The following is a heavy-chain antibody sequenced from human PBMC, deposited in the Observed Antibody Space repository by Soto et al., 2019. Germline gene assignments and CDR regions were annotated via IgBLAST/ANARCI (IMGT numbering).Heavy chain of an antibody. CDR2: ISSDGATI. V-gene: IGHV3-48*03. Sequence: EVQMVESGGGLVQPGGSLRLSCEVSGLTFSKFEMTWVRQAPGQGLEWVSSISSDGATIYYADSVKGRFTISRDNDKNLIYLQMNSLKGEDTATYYCVRVGIVARPYWGQGTPVTVSS. CDR3: VRVGIVARPY. CDR1: GLTFSKFE. D-gene: IGHD2-21*01. J-gene: IGHJ4*02.